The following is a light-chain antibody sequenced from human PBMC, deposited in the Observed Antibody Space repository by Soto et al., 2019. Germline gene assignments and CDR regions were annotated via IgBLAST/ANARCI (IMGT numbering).Light chain of an antibody. CDR3: QHTRT. CDR2: DAS. V-gene: IGKV1-5*01. Sequence: DIPMTQSPSTLSASIGDRVTITCRASQNINNWIAWYQQKPGKAPKFLIYDASTLESGVPSRFSGSGFGTEFSLAISGLQPDDFGSYYCQHTRTFGQVTKV. CDR1: QNINNW. J-gene: IGKJ1*01.